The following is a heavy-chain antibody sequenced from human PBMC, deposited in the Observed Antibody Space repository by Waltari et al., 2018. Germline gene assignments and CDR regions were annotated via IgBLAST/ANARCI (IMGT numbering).Heavy chain of an antibody. CDR3: ASRTSYYDILTGYSH. J-gene: IGHJ4*02. V-gene: IGHV1-69*13. CDR1: GGTFSSYA. Sequence: QVQLVQSGAEVKKPGSSVKVSCKASGGTFSSYAISWVRQAPGQGLEWMGGIIPIFVTANYAQKFQGRVTITADKSTSTAYMELSSLRSEDTAVYYCASRTSYYDILTGYSHWGQGTLVTVSS. D-gene: IGHD3-9*01. CDR2: IIPIFVTA.